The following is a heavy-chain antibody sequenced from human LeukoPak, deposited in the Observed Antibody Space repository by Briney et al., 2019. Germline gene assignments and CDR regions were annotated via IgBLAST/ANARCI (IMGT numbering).Heavy chain of an antibody. CDR1: GFTVSSNY. CDR3: VSGLRSPTPPYY. V-gene: IGHV3-66*01. J-gene: IGHJ4*02. Sequence: PGGSLRLSCAASGFTVSSNYMSWVRQAPGKGLEWVSVISTGGNTYYADSVKGRFTISRDNSKNTLCLQMNSLRAEDTAVYYCVSGLRSPTPPYYWGQGTLVTVSS. D-gene: IGHD4-17*01. CDR2: ISTGGNT.